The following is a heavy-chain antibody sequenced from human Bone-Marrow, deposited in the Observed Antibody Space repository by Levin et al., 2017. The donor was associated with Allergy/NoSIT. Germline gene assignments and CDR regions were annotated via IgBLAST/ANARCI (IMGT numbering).Heavy chain of an antibody. J-gene: IGHJ4*02. CDR3: ATTTGTTTFDY. D-gene: IGHD1-7*01. Sequence: VASVKVSCKASGYTFATYGISWVRQAPGQGLEWMGWISAYNGYTNYAQSLQGRVTMTTDTYTSTAYMELRSLRSDDTAVYYCATTTGTTTFDYWGPGTLVTVSS. CDR2: ISAYNGYT. CDR1: GYTFATYG. V-gene: IGHV1-18*01.